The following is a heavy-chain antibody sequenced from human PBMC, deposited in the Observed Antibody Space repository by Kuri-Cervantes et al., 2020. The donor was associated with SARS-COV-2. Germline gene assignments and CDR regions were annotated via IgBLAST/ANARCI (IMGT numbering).Heavy chain of an antibody. CDR2: INHSGST. Sequence: SETLSITCAVYAGSFSGYYWSWIRQPPGKGLEWIGEINHSGSTNYNPSLKSRVTISVDTSKNQFSLKLSSVTAADTAVYYCARGANYDYVWGSYRYGPKIRKPFDYWGQGTLVTVSS. V-gene: IGHV4-34*01. D-gene: IGHD3-16*02. CDR1: AGSFSGYY. J-gene: IGHJ4*02. CDR3: ARGANYDYVWGSYRYGPKIRKPFDY.